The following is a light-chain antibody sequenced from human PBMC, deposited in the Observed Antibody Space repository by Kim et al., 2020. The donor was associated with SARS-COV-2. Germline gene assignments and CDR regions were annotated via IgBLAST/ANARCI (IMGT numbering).Light chain of an antibody. CDR3: QQYNNWPYT. J-gene: IGKJ2*01. V-gene: IGKV3-15*01. CDR2: GAS. CDR1: QSVSSN. Sequence: EIVMTPSPATLSVSPWERATLSCRASQSVSSNLAWYQQKPGQAPRLLIYGASTRATGIPARFSGSGSGTEFTLTVSSLQSEDFAVYYCQQYNNWPYTFGQGTKLEIK.